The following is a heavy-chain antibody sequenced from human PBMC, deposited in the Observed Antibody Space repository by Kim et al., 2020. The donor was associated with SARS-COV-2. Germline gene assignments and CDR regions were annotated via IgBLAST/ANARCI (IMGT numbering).Heavy chain of an antibody. CDR3: AKDKVQLWSPALVYLQN. V-gene: IGHV3-30*18. J-gene: IGHJ4*02. CDR2: ISYDGSNK. CDR1: GFTFSSYG. D-gene: IGHD5-18*01. Sequence: GGSLRLSCAASGFTFSSYGMHWVRQAPGKGLEWVAVISYDGSNKYYADSVKGRFTISRDNSKNTLYLQMNSLRAEDTAVYYCAKDKVQLWSPALVYLQNWGQGTLVTVSS.